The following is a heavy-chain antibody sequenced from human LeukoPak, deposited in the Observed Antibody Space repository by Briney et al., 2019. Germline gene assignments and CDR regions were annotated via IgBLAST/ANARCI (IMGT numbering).Heavy chain of an antibody. CDR3: ARRMAVAGTLTDDVGYDY. J-gene: IGHJ4*02. Sequence: SETLSLTCTVSGGSISSYYWSWIRQPPGKGLEWIGYIYYSGSTNYNPSLKSRVTISVDTSKNQFSLKLSSVTAADTAVYYCARRMAVAGTLTDDVGYDYWGQGTLVTVSS. D-gene: IGHD6-19*01. CDR2: IYYSGST. CDR1: GGSISSYY. V-gene: IGHV4-59*01.